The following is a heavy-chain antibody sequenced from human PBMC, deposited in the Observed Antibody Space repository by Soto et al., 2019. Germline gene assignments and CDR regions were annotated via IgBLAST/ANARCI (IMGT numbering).Heavy chain of an antibody. CDR2: FDPEDGET. CDR1: GYTLTELS. CDR3: ATPNYYGSGSYLSGFDY. J-gene: IGHJ4*02. D-gene: IGHD3-10*01. Sequence: ASVKVXCKVSGYTLTELSMHWVRQXPGKGLEWMGGFDPEDGETIYAQKFQGRVTMTEDTSTDTAYMELSSLRSEDTAVYYCATPNYYGSGSYLSGFDYWGQGTLVTVSS. V-gene: IGHV1-24*01.